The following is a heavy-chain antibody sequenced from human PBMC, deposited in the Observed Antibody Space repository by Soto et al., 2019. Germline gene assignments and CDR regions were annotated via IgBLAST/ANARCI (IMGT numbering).Heavy chain of an antibody. CDR2: INHSGST. V-gene: IGHV4-34*01. CDR1: GGPFSGYY. J-gene: IGHJ5*02. D-gene: IGHD3-10*01. Sequence: PSETLSLTCAVYGGPFSGYYWSWIRQPPGKGLEWIGEINHSGSTNYNPSLKSRVTISVDTSKNQFSLKLSSVTAADTAVYYCARGSFKGLLWFGELLSWGWFDPWGQGTLVTVSS. CDR3: ARGSFKGLLWFGELLSWGWFDP.